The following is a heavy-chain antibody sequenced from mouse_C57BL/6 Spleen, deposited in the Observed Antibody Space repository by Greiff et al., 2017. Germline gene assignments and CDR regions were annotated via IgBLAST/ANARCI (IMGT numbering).Heavy chain of an antibody. V-gene: IGHV1-76*01. J-gene: IGHJ2*01. Sequence: VQLQQSGAELVRPGASVKLSCKASGYTFTDYYINWVKQRPGQGLEWIARIYPGSGNTYYNEKFKGKATLNAEKSSSTAYMQLSSLTSEDSAVYFCARSRGYVDYWGQSTTLTVSS. CDR1: GYTFTDYY. CDR3: ARSRGYVDY. CDR2: IYPGSGNT.